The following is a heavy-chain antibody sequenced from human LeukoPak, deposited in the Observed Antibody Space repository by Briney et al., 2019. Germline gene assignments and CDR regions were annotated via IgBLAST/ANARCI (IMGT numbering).Heavy chain of an antibody. CDR2: ISSSSTI. V-gene: IGHV3-48*01. J-gene: IGHJ4*02. Sequence: TGGSLRLSCAASGFTFSSYSMNWVRQAPGKGLEWVSYISSSSTIYYADSVKGRFTISRDNAKNSLYLQMNSLRAEDTAVYYCARSFMTQRSFGYWGQGTLVTVSS. D-gene: IGHD3-10*01. CDR1: GFTFSSYS. CDR3: ARSFMTQRSFGY.